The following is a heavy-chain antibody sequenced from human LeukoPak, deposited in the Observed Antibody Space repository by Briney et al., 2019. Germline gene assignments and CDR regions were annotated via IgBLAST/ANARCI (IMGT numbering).Heavy chain of an antibody. CDR3: ARWGSSYYYYYMDV. Sequence: SETLSLTCTASGVTISSYYWSWIRQPPGKGLEWIGDIYYSGSTNYNPSLKSRVTISVDASKNLFSQKLSSVTAADTAVYYCARWGSSYYYYYMDVWGKGTTVTVSS. J-gene: IGHJ6*03. D-gene: IGHD3-16*01. V-gene: IGHV4-59*01. CDR2: IYYSGST. CDR1: GVTISSYY.